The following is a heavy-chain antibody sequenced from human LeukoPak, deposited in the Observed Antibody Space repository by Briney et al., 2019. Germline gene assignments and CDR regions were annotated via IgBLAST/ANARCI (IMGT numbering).Heavy chain of an antibody. CDR1: GFTFSSYD. D-gene: IGHD6-13*01. CDR3: ARDRKYSSSWYGEFDP. CDR2: ISYDGSNK. Sequence: GGSLRLSCAASGFTFSSYDMHWVRQAPGKGLEWVAVISYDGSNKYYADSVKGRFTISRDNSKNTLYLQMNSLRAEDTAVYYCARDRKYSSSWYGEFDPWGQGTLVTVSS. V-gene: IGHV3-30*01. J-gene: IGHJ5*02.